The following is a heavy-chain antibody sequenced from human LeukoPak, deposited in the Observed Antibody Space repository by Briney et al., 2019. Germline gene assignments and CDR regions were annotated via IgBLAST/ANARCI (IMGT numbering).Heavy chain of an antibody. CDR1: GFTFSSYA. Sequence: GGSLRLSCAASGFTFSSYAMSWVRQAPGKGLEWVSGISGSGGSAYYADSVKGRFTISRDNSKNTLYLQMNSLRAEDTAVYYCAKCEDIVVVPAATLDYWGQGTLVTVSS. J-gene: IGHJ4*02. CDR3: AKCEDIVVVPAATLDY. D-gene: IGHD2-2*01. V-gene: IGHV3-23*01. CDR2: ISGSGGSA.